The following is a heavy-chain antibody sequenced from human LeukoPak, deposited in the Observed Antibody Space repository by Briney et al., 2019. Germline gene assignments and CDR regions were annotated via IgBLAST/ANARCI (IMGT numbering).Heavy chain of an antibody. Sequence: SETLSLTCTVSGGSINNYYWSWIRQPAGKGLEWIGRIYTTGSTNYNPSLKSRITMSVDTSKNQFSLKLSSVTAADTAVYYCARVDSLAVAGLFRNYYYYYYMDVWGKGTTVTISS. J-gene: IGHJ6*03. CDR3: ARVDSLAVAGLFRNYYYYYYMDV. CDR1: GGSINNYY. CDR2: IYTTGST. V-gene: IGHV4-4*07. D-gene: IGHD6-19*01.